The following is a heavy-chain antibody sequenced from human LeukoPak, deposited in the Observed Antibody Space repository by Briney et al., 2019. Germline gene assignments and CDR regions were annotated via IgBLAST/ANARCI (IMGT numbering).Heavy chain of an antibody. V-gene: IGHV4-4*02. D-gene: IGHD6-19*01. CDR1: GGSISSSNW. CDR3: ASLGSSGWYLGAFDI. J-gene: IGHJ3*02. Sequence: SGTLSLTCAVSGGSISSSNWWSWVRQPPGKGLEWIGEIYHSGSTNYNPSLKSRVTISVDKSKNQFSLKLSSVTAADTAVYYCASLGSSGWYLGAFDIWGQGTMVTVSS. CDR2: IYHSGST.